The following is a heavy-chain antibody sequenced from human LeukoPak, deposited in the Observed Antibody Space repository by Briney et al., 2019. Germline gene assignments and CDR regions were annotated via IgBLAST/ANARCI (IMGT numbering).Heavy chain of an antibody. CDR3: ARGELRYFDWLLPNDY. J-gene: IGHJ4*02. V-gene: IGHV3-30*02. D-gene: IGHD3-9*01. CDR2: IRYDGRNK. Sequence: GGSLRLSCAASGFTFSSYSMNWVRQAPGKGLEWVAFIRYDGRNKYSADSVKGRITISRDNSNNTLYLQMNSLRADDTAVYYCARGELRYFDWLLPNDYWGQGTLVTVSS. CDR1: GFTFSSYS.